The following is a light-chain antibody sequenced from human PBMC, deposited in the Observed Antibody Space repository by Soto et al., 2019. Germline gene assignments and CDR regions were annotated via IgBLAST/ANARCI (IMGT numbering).Light chain of an antibody. CDR1: QGIGSY. V-gene: IGKV1-9*01. CDR3: QQLSTYPST. J-gene: IGKJ4*01. Sequence: SQWTQSPSSLSASVGDRVTITCRASQGIGSYLAWYQQKPGEAPKLLIFAASTLQSGVPSRFSGSGSGTDFTLTISSLQAEDFATYYCQQLSTYPSTFGGGTKVDIK. CDR2: AAS.